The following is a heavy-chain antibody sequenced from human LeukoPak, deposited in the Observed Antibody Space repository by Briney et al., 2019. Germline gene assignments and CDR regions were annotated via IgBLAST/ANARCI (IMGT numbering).Heavy chain of an antibody. CDR1: GFTFSSYG. D-gene: IGHD5-12*01. J-gene: IGHJ4*02. V-gene: IGHV3-30*18. CDR2: ISYDGSNK. Sequence: GRSLRLSCAASGFTFSSYGMHWVRQAPGTGLEWVAVISYDGSNKYYADSVKGRFTISRDNSKKTVYLQMNSLRAEDTAVYYCAKELVGSGYADWGQGTLVTVSS. CDR3: AKELVGSGYAD.